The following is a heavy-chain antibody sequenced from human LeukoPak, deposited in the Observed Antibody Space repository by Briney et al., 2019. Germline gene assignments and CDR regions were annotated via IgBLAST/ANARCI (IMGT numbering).Heavy chain of an antibody. Sequence: GGSLRLSCAASGFTFSSYEMNWVRQAPGKGLEWVSYISSSGNTIYYADSVKGRFTISRDNAKNSLYLQMNSLRAEDTSVYYCAREGYSPYWGQGTLVTVSS. D-gene: IGHD6-13*01. CDR3: AREGYSPY. CDR2: ISSSGNTI. CDR1: GFTFSSYE. J-gene: IGHJ4*02. V-gene: IGHV3-48*03.